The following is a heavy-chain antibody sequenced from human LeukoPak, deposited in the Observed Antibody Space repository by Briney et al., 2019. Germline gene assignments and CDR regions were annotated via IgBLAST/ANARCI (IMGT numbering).Heavy chain of an antibody. V-gene: IGHV3-30*04. J-gene: IGHJ4*02. CDR3: ARDWGSYCYGPHLDY. CDR2: ISYDGSNK. D-gene: IGHD5-18*01. CDR1: GFTFSSYA. Sequence: GRSLRLSCAASGFTFSSYAMHWVRQAPGKGLEWVAVISYDGSNKYYADSVKGRFTISRDNSKNTLYLQMNSLRAEDTAVYYCARDWGSYCYGPHLDYWGQGTLVTVSS.